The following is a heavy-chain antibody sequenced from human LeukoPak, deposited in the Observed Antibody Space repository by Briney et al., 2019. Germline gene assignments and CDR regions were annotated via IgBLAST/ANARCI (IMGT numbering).Heavy chain of an antibody. CDR1: GFTFSSYS. J-gene: IGHJ3*02. V-gene: IGHV3-21*04. CDR3: AKGLSLGRFLEWLFNDAFDI. Sequence: PGGSLRLSCAASGFTFSSYSMNWVRQAPGKGLEWVSSISSSSSYIYYADSVKGRFTISRDNSRNALYLQMSSLRAEDTAIYYCAKGLSLGRFLEWLFNDAFDIWGQGTMVTVSS. D-gene: IGHD3-3*01. CDR2: ISSSSSYI.